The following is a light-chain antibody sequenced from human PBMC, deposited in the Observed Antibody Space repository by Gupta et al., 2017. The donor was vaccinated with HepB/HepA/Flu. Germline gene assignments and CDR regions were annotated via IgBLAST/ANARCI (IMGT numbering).Light chain of an antibody. Sequence: DIVRTQSPLSLPVTPGEPASISCRSSQSLLHSNGYQYLDWYLQKPGQSPQLLIYLGSNRASGVPDRFSGSGSGTDFTLKISRVEAEDVGVYYCMQALQTPITFGQGTRLEIK. V-gene: IGKV2-28*01. J-gene: IGKJ5*01. CDR2: LGS. CDR1: QSLLHSNGYQY. CDR3: MQALQTPIT.